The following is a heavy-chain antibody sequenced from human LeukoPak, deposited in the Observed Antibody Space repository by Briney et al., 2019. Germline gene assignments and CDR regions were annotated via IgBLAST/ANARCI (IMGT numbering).Heavy chain of an antibody. J-gene: IGHJ4*02. Sequence: ASAKVSCKTSGYIFISYGISWVRQAPGQGLEWMGWISAYNGNTKYAQQMQGRVTLTTDTSTSTAYMDLRSLSYDDTAVYYCAREAATVFDCWGQGTLVTVSS. CDR2: ISAYNGNT. CDR3: AREAATVFDC. CDR1: GYIFISYG. V-gene: IGHV1-18*01. D-gene: IGHD5-18*01.